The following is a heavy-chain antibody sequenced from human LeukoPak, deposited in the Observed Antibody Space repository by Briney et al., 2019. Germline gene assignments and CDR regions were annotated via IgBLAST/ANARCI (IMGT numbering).Heavy chain of an antibody. CDR3: ARRTYYYDSSGLGFDY. J-gene: IGHJ4*02. V-gene: IGHV4-59*12. CDR1: GGSISSYY. CDR2: IYYSGST. D-gene: IGHD3-22*01. Sequence: SETLSLTCTVSGGSISSYYWSWIRQPPGKGLEWIGYIYYSGSTNYNPSLKSRVTISVDTSKNQFSLKLSSVTAADTAVYYCARRTYYYDSSGLGFDYWGQGTLVTVSS.